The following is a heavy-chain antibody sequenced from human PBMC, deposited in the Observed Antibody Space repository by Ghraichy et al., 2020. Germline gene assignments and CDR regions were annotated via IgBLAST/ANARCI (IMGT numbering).Heavy chain of an antibody. V-gene: IGHV3-49*03. J-gene: IGHJ4*02. D-gene: IGHD3-3*01. Sequence: GGSLRLSCAGSGFNFGDFGISWFRQAPGKGLEWVGSIRSHVNDATPQYAASVQGRFSISRADSKGIAYLQMNSLISEDTAMYYCAVTPAYDFCVPYWGQGPLVTVSS. CDR1: GFNFGDFG. CDR3: AVTPAYDFCVPY. CDR2: IRSHVNDATP.